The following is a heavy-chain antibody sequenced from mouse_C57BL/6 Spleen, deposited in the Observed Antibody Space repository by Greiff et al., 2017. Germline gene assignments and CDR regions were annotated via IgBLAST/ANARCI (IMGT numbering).Heavy chain of an antibody. Sequence: QVQLQQPGAELVRPGSSVKLSCKASGYTFTSYWMDWVKQRPGQGLEWIGNIYPSDSETHYNQKFKDKATLTVDKSSSTAYMQLSSLASEDSAVYNWGLFAWFAYWGQGTLVTVSA. CDR1: GYTFTSYW. CDR2: IYPSDSET. CDR3: GLFAWFAY. D-gene: IGHD3-1*01. J-gene: IGHJ3*01. V-gene: IGHV1-61*01.